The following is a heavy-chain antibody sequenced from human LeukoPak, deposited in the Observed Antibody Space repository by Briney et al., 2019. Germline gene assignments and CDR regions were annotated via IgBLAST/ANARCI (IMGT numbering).Heavy chain of an antibody. V-gene: IGHV3-30*02. CDR2: IRYDGSNK. CDR3: ANGGSSMVRGVILAEYFQH. CDR1: GLTFSSYG. Sequence: GESLRLSCAASGLTFSSYGMHWVRQAPGKGLEWVAFIRYDGSNKYYADSVKGRFTISGDNSKNTLYLQMNSLRAEDTAVYYCANGGSSMVRGVILAEYFQHWGQGTLVTVSS. J-gene: IGHJ1*01. D-gene: IGHD3-10*01.